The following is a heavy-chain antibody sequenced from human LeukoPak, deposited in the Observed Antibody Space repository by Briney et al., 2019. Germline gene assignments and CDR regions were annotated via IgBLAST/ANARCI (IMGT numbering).Heavy chain of an antibody. Sequence: PSETLSLTCTVSGGSISRSGSYWGWIRQPPGKGLEWIGTLYFSGHAYYNPSLKSRVSISVDMSKSQFSLNLTSVTATDTAVYYCARHLVGFGSSDSWGQGTLVGVSS. CDR3: ARHLVGFGSSDS. V-gene: IGHV4-39*01. CDR2: LYFSGHA. CDR1: GGSISRSGSY. D-gene: IGHD2-8*02. J-gene: IGHJ5*01.